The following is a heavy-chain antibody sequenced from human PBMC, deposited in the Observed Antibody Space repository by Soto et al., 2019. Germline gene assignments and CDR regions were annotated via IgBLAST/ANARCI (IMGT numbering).Heavy chain of an antibody. Sequence: PSETLSLTCTVSNDSIRSGTYYWAWIRQPPGRGLEWIGSLSYLGTTDYNPSLKSRVTISKDASKNQFSLKLSSVTAADTAVYYCASSSLYGMDVWGQGTTVTVSS. CDR2: LSYLGTT. V-gene: IGHV4-39*01. CDR3: ASSSLYGMDV. CDR1: NDSIRSGTYY. J-gene: IGHJ6*02.